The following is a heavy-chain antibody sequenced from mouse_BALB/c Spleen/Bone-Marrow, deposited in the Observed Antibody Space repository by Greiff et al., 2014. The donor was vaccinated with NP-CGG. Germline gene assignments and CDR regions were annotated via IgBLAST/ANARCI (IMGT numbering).Heavy chain of an antibody. J-gene: IGHJ1*01. Sequence: VQRVESGAELMKPGASVKISCKATGYTFSRYWIEWVKQGPGHGLEWIGEILPGSGSTNYNEKFKGKATFTADTSSNTAYMQLSSLTSEDSAVYYCARWGYGSSYVGYFDVWGAGTTVTVSS. CDR1: GYTFSRYW. V-gene: IGHV1-9*01. CDR3: ARWGYGSSYVGYFDV. CDR2: ILPGSGST. D-gene: IGHD1-1*01.